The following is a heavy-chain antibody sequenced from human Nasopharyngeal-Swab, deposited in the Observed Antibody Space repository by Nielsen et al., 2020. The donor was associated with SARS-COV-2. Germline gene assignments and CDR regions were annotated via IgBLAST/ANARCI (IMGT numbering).Heavy chain of an antibody. CDR3: AKDLSLVVITTPNY. J-gene: IGHJ4*02. V-gene: IGHV3-23*01. D-gene: IGHD3-22*01. CDR2: ISGSGGST. CDR1: GFTFSSYA. Sequence: GESLKISCAASGFTFSSYAMSWVRQAPGKGLEWVSAISGSGGSTYYADSVKGRFTISRDNSKNTLYLQRNSLRAEDTAVYYCAKDLSLVVITTPNYWGQGTLVTVSS.